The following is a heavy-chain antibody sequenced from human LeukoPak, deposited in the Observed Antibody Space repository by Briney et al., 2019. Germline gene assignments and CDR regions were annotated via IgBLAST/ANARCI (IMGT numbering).Heavy chain of an antibody. CDR2: ISSSSSYV. V-gene: IGHV3-21*01. CDR3: ARDRQDAFDI. CDR1: GFTFSSYS. J-gene: IGHJ3*02. Sequence: GGSLRLSCAASGFTFSSYSMNWVRQAPGKGLEWVSSISSSSSYVYYADSVKGRFTISRDNAKNSLYLQMNSLRAEDTAVYYCARDRQDAFDIWGQGTMVTVSS.